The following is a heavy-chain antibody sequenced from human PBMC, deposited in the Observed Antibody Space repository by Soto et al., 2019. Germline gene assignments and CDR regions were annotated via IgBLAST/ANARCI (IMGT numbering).Heavy chain of an antibody. D-gene: IGHD2-15*01. Sequence: ASVKVSCKASGYTLTRYSIHWVRQAPGQRLEWMGWINAGNGNTKFSQKFQGRVTLTTDTSTSTAYMELRSLRSDDTAVYYCARGPFSGALAPPPILPFDQWGRGTQVTVSS. J-gene: IGHJ4*02. CDR3: ARGPFSGALAPPPILPFDQ. CDR2: INAGNGNT. V-gene: IGHV1-3*01. CDR1: GYTLTRYS.